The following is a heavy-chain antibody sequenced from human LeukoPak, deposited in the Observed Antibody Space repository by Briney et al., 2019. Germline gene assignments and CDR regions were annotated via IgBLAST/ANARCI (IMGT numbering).Heavy chain of an antibody. J-gene: IGHJ6*04. V-gene: IGHV4-59*12. Sequence: SETLSLTCTVSGGSISSYYWSWIRQPPGKGLEWIGYIYYSGSTNYNPSLKSRVTISVDTSKNQFSLKLSSVTAADTAVYYCARDRGYCSSTSCPGVDVWGKGTTVTVSS. CDR1: GGSISSYY. D-gene: IGHD2-2*01. CDR3: ARDRGYCSSTSCPGVDV. CDR2: IYYSGST.